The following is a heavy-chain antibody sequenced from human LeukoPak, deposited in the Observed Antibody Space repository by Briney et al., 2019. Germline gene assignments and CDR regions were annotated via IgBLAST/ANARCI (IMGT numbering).Heavy chain of an antibody. CDR1: GGSISSYY. V-gene: IGHV4-59*01. CDR2: IYYSGST. D-gene: IGHD3-3*01. J-gene: IGHJ6*03. CDR3: ARVTIFGVVPPHYYYYMDV. Sequence: MPSETLSLTCTVSGGSISSYYWSWIRQPPGKGLEWIGYIYYSGSTNYNPSLKSRVTISVDTSKNQFSLKLSSVTAADTAVYYCARVTIFGVVPPHYYYYMDVWGKGTTVTVSS.